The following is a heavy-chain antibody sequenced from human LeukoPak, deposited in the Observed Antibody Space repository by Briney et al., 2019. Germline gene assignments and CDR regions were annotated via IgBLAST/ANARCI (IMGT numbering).Heavy chain of an antibody. CDR1: GGSISSYY. V-gene: IGHV4-59*01. CDR3: ARVAVAFDP. CDR2: IYYSGST. Sequence: SETLSLTCTVSGGSISSYYWSRIRQPPGKGLEWIGYIYYSGSTNYNPSLKSRVTISVDTSKNQFSLKLSSVTAADTAVYYCARVAVAFDPWGQGTLVTVSS. J-gene: IGHJ5*02. D-gene: IGHD6-19*01.